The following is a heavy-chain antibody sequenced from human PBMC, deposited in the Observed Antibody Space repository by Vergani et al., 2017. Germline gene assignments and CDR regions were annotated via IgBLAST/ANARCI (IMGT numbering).Heavy chain of an antibody. CDR3: ARVGFWGWDDY. D-gene: IGHD7-27*01. CDR1: GFTVSSNY. J-gene: IGHJ4*02. Sequence: EVQLVESGGGLVQPGGSLRLSCAAPGFTVSSNYMSWVRQAPGKGLEWVSVIYSGGSTYYADSVKGRFTISRHNSKNTLYLQMNSLRAEDTAVYYCARVGFWGWDDYWGQGTLVTVSS. V-gene: IGHV3-53*04. CDR2: IYSGGST.